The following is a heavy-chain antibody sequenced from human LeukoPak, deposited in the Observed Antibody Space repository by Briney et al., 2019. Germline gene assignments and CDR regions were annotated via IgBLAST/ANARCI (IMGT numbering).Heavy chain of an antibody. D-gene: IGHD6-19*01. V-gene: IGHV3-7*01. J-gene: IGHJ4*02. CDR3: ARVDGKAVADP. Sequence: GGSLRLSCAASGFTFSSYWMSWVRQAPGKGLEWVANIKQDGSEKYCVDSVKGRFTISRDNAKNSLYLQMNSLRADDTAVYYCARVDGKAVADPWGQETLVIVSS. CDR1: GFTFSSYW. CDR2: IKQDGSEK.